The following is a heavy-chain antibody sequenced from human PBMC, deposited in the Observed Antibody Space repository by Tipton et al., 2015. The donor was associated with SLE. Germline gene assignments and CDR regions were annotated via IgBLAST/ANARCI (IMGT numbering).Heavy chain of an antibody. J-gene: IGHJ1*01. CDR2: ISDTGGNT. CDR1: GFTFSTYA. CDR3: AKDLDSNGDYGLDDEYCHH. Sequence: GSLRLSCVASGFTFSTYAMSWVRQAPGKGLEWVSSISDTGGNTYYADSVKGRFTVSRDNSQNTLYLQMNNLRAEETAVYYCAKDLDSNGDYGLDDEYCHHWGQGTLVSVSS. D-gene: IGHD4-17*01. V-gene: IGHV3-23*01.